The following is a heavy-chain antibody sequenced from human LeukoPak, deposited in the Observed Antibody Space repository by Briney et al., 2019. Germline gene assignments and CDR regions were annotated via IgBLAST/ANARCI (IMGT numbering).Heavy chain of an antibody. Sequence: GGSLRPSCAASGFTFSSYAMHWVRQAPGKGLEWVAVISYDGSNKYYADSVKGRFTISRDNSKNTLYLQMNSLRAEDTAVYYCASGVKRAATYFDYWGQGTLVTVSS. V-gene: IGHV3-30-3*01. D-gene: IGHD2-15*01. J-gene: IGHJ4*02. CDR2: ISYDGSNK. CDR3: ASGVKRAATYFDY. CDR1: GFTFSSYA.